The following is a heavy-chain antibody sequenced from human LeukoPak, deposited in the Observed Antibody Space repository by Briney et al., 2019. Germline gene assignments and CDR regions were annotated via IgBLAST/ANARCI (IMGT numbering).Heavy chain of an antibody. CDR3: ASKGAGHCYDASCMGSFDL. V-gene: IGHV1-2*02. J-gene: IGHJ3*01. D-gene: IGHD2-15*01. CDR1: GYPFIDYY. Sequence: GASVKVSCKASGYPFIDYYLHWVRQAPGQGLEWMGCINPYTVDTNSAQNFQGRVIMTRDTSITTAYMELGRLKSDDTALYYCASKGAGHCYDASCMGSFDLWGQGTTVAVSS. CDR2: INPYTVDT.